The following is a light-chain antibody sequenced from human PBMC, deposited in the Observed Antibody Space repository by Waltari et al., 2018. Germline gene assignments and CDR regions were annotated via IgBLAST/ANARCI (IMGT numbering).Light chain of an antibody. CDR2: DNK. CDR3: GARDSSLFIVL. Sequence: QSVLTQPPSVSAAPGQKVTISCSGSSSDIGGNYVSWYQQLPGTAPKLLIYDNKKRPSWISDRFSASKSGTSATLVITGLQTGDEADYYCGARDSSLFIVLFGGGTKLTVL. V-gene: IGLV1-51*01. J-gene: IGLJ2*01. CDR1: SSDIGGNY.